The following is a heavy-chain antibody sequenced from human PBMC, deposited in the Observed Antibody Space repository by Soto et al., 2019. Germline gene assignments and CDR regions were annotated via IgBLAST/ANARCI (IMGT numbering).Heavy chain of an antibody. V-gene: IGHV4-59*11. CDR3: ARGPDYDLWSPIDY. D-gene: IGHD3-3*01. CDR2: IYNSGST. Sequence: QVQLQESGPGLVKPSETLSLTCTVSGGSISSHYWSWIRQPPGKGLEWIGYIYNSGSTNYNPALKSRLPISVDTSKNQFSLKLSSVTAADTAVYYCARGPDYDLWSPIDYWGQGTLVTVSS. J-gene: IGHJ4*02. CDR1: GGSISSHY.